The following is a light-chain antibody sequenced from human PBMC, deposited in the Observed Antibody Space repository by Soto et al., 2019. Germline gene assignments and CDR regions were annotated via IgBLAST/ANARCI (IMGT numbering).Light chain of an antibody. J-gene: IGLJ2*01. CDR3: QTLGTCIHVV. V-gene: IGLV4-69*01. CDR1: SGHSSYA. Sequence: QPVLTQSPSASASLGASVKLTCTLSSGHSSYAIAWHQQQPEKGPRYLMKLDSDGSHTKGDAIPDRFSGSSSGAERYLTVSRLQAGDEGDYFWQTLGTCIHVVFGGGTKLTVL. CDR2: LDSDGSH.